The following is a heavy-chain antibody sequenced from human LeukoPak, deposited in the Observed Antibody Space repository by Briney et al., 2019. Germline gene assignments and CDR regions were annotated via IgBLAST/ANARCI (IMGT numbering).Heavy chain of an antibody. V-gene: IGHV3-74*01. CDR3: AGAPGGKLAAFDI. Sequence: PGGSLRLSCAASGFTFSSYWMHWVRQAPGKGLVWVSRINTDGSSTSYADSVKGRFTISRDNAKNTLYLQMNSLRAEDTAVYYCAGAPGGKLAAFDIWGQGTMVTVSS. CDR2: INTDGSST. D-gene: IGHD3-16*01. CDR1: GFTFSSYW. J-gene: IGHJ3*02.